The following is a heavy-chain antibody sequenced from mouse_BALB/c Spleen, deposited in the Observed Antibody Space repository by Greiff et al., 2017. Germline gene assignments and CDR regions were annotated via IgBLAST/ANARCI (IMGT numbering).Heavy chain of an antibody. CDR2: IYPSDSYT. CDR1: GYTFTSYW. J-gene: IGHJ3*01. CDR3: TRSGFAY. Sequence: VQLQQPGAELVRPGASVKLSCKASGYTFTSYWINWVKQRPGQGLEWIGNIYPSDSYTNYNQKFKDKATLTVDKSSSTAYMQLSSPTSEDSAVYYCTRSGFAYWGQGTLVTVSA. V-gene: IGHV1-69*02.